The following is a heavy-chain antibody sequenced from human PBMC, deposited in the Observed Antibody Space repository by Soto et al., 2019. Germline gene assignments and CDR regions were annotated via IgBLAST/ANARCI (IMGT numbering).Heavy chain of an antibody. D-gene: IGHD5-12*01. J-gene: IGHJ4*02. CDR1: DDSINSDKYY. V-gene: IGHV4-39*01. CDR3: ARQRDNGYGSYYFDY. CDR2: IYYRGNA. Sequence: SETLSLTCSVSDDSINSDKYYWGWIRQPPGKGLEWIGSIYYRGNAYYNPSLKSRVTISIDKSGNHFSLKLTSVTAADTAVYYCARQRDNGYGSYYFDYWGLGTLVTVSS.